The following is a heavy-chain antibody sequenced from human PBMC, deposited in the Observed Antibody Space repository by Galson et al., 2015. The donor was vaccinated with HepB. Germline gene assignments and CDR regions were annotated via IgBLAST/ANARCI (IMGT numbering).Heavy chain of an antibody. Sequence: SVKVSCKASGGTFSSYAISWVRQAPGQGLEWMGGIIPIFGIANYAQKFQGRVTITADESTSTAYMELSSLRSEDTAVYYCARYVAVTTPDYYYGMDVWGQGTTVTVSS. V-gene: IGHV1-69*13. J-gene: IGHJ6*02. CDR3: ARYVAVTTPDYYYGMDV. D-gene: IGHD4-11*01. CDR2: IIPIFGIA. CDR1: GGTFSSYA.